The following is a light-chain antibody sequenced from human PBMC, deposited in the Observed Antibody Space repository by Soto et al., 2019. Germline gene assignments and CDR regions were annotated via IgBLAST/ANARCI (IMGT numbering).Light chain of an antibody. CDR3: QQYNSYLWT. CDR1: QSISSW. V-gene: IGKV1-5*01. CDR2: DAS. Sequence: DIQMTQSPSTLSASVGDRVTITCRASQSISSWLAWYQQKPGEAPKLLIYDASSLESGVPSRFSGSGSGTEFTLTISSLQPDDFATYYCQQYNSYLWTFGQGTKVDIK. J-gene: IGKJ1*01.